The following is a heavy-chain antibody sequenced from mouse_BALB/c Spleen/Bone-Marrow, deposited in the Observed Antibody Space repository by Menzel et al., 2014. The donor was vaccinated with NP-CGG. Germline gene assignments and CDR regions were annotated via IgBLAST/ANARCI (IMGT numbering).Heavy chain of an antibody. CDR2: ISSGGSYT. J-gene: IGHJ4*01. CDR1: GFTFSSYT. V-gene: IGHV5-6-4*01. Sequence: EVKLVESGGGLVKPGGSLKLSCAASGFTFSSYTMSWVRQTPEKRLEWVATISSGGSYTYYPDSVKGRFTISRDNAKDTLYLQVSSLKSEDTAMYYCTRDLYDGYYYYAMDYWGQGTSVTVSS. CDR3: TRDLYDGYYYYAMDY. D-gene: IGHD2-3*01.